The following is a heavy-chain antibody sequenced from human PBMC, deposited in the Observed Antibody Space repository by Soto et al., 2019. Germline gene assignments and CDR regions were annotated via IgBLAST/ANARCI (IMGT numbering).Heavy chain of an antibody. CDR2: IRSKANSYAT. V-gene: IGHV3-73*01. CDR3: TRSDGNIVVV. J-gene: IGHJ4*02. CDR1: WFTFSGSA. D-gene: IGHD2-2*01. Sequence: GGSLRLSCATPWFTFSGSAIPWVRPASGKGLEWVGRIRSKANSYATAYAASVKGRFTISRDDSKNTAYLQMNSLKTEDTAVYYCTRSDGNIVVVWGQGTLVTVSS.